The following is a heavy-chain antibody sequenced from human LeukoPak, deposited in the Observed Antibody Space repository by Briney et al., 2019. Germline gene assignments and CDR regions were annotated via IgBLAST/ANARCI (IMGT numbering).Heavy chain of an antibody. Sequence: GGSLRLSCAASGFTFSVAWMSWVRQAPGKGLEWVGRIKSNADGGTTDCAAPVKGRFTISRHDSESTLYLQMNSLKTEDTALYYCTRDSGTYNWLDPWGQGTLVTVSS. J-gene: IGHJ5*02. CDR3: TRDSGTYNWLDP. CDR2: IKSNADGGTT. CDR1: GFTFSVAW. V-gene: IGHV3-15*01. D-gene: IGHD1-26*01.